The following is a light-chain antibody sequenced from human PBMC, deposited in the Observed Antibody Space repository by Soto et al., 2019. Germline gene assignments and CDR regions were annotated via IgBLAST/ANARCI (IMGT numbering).Light chain of an antibody. J-gene: IGLJ2*01. CDR2: EVS. V-gene: IGLV2-14*01. Sequence: QSVLTQPASVSGSPGQSITTSCTGTSSDVGGYNYVSWYQQHPGKAPKLMIYEVSNRPSGVSNRFSGSKSGNTASLTISGLQAEDEADYYCSSYTSSSTLNVVFGGGTKVTVL. CDR1: SSDVGGYNY. CDR3: SSYTSSSTLNVV.